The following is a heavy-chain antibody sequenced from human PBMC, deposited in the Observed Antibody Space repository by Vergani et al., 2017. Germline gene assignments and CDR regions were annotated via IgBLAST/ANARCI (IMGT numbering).Heavy chain of an antibody. CDR3: AKTHDFSSLYSSYNWFDP. D-gene: IGHD3-3*01. CDR2: IYAGDSDV. CDR1: GYSITNYW. Sequence: EVQLVQSGAEVKKPGESLKISCQGSGYSITNYWIAWVRQRPGKGLEWMGIIYAGDSDVRYSPSFQGQVTMSVYKSLSTAYLQWSSLKASDTATYYCAKTHDFSSLYSSYNWFDPWGQGTQVTVS. V-gene: IGHV5-51*03. J-gene: IGHJ5*02.